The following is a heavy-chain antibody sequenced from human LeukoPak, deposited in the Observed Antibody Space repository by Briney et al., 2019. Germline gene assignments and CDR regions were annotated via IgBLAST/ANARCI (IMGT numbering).Heavy chain of an antibody. CDR3: ARVNYYYYGMDV. V-gene: IGHV4-39*07. Sequence: SETLSLTCTVSGGSISSSSYYWGWIRQPPGKGLEWIGSIYYSGSTYYNPSLKSRVTISVDTSKNQFSLKLSSVTAADTAVYYCARVNYYYYGMDVWGQGTTVTVSS. J-gene: IGHJ6*02. CDR1: GGSISSSSYY. CDR2: IYYSGST.